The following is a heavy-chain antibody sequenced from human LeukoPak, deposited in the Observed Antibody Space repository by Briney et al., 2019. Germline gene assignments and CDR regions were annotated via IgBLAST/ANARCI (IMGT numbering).Heavy chain of an antibody. V-gene: IGHV4-38-2*02. J-gene: IGHJ6*03. CDR1: HYSISSGYY. CDR2: LYHSGSA. D-gene: IGHD3-10*01. Sequence: PSETLSLTCTVSHYSISSGYYWGWSPQPPGKGLEWIGTLYHSGSAYSNPSLKRRVTMSVDTSKNQFSLNLSSVTAADTAVYYCARVGYYPDYYMDVWGKGTTVTVSS. CDR3: ARVGYYPDYYMDV.